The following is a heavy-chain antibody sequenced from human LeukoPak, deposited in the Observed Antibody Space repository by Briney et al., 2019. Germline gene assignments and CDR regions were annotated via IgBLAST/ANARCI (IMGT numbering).Heavy chain of an antibody. D-gene: IGHD6-19*01. J-gene: IGHJ4*02. CDR1: GFIFGDFY. CDR3: AKDIQWLVPGYFDY. Sequence: GGSLRLSCVGSGFIFGDFYMNWIRQAPGKGLEWVSAISASGDNTYYADSVKGRFTISRDNSKNTLYMQMNSLRAEDTAVYYCAKDIQWLVPGYFDYWGQGTLVTVSS. V-gene: IGHV3-23*01. CDR2: ISASGDNT.